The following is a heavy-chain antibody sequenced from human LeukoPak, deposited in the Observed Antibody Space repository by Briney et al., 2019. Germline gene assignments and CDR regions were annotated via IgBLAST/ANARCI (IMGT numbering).Heavy chain of an antibody. J-gene: IGHJ4*02. Sequence: GESLKISCEGSGYIFTSYWIGWVGQMPGKGLEWMGIIYPADSDTRYRASFQGQVTISVDKSINTAYLQWSSLKASDTAMYYCASLLSWGEPVWGQGTLVTVSS. CDR2: IYPADSDT. CDR3: ASLLSWGEPV. V-gene: IGHV5-51*01. D-gene: IGHD3-16*01. CDR1: GYIFTSYW.